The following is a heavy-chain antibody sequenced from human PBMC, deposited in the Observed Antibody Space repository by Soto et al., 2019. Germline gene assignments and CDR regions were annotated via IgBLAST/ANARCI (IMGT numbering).Heavy chain of an antibody. CDR3: ARRVVLSGPEGSIAAAGRGPRGWFDP. D-gene: IGHD6-13*01. CDR2: IYYSGST. Sequence: SETLSLTCTVSGGSISSSSYYWGWIRQPPGKGLEWIGSIYYSGSTYYNPSLKSRVTISVDTSKNQFSLRLGSVTAADTAVYYCARRVVLSGPEGSIAAAGRGPRGWFDPWGQGTLVTVSS. J-gene: IGHJ5*02. CDR1: GGSISSSSYY. V-gene: IGHV4-39*01.